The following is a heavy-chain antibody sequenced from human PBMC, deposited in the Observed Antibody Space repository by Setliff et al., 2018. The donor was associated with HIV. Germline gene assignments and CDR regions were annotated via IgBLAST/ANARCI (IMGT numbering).Heavy chain of an antibody. V-gene: IGHV4-4*07. D-gene: IGHD3-10*01. CDR3: ARGNSRLLWFGELLYWFDP. J-gene: IGHJ5*02. Sequence: PSETLSLTCTVSGGSISSYYWIWIRQPAGKGLEWIGRIYTSGSTYYNPSLKSRVTISVDTSKNQFSLKLSSVTAADTAVYYCARGNSRLLWFGELLYWFDPWGQGTLVTVSS. CDR2: IYTSGST. CDR1: GGSISSYY.